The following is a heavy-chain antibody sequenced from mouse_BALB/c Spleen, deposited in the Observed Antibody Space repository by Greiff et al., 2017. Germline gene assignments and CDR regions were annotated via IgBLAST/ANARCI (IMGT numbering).Heavy chain of an antibody. V-gene: IGHV2-9*02. CDR2: IWAGGST. Sequence: QVQLKESGPGLVAPSQSLSITCTVSGFSLTSYGVHWVRQPPGKGLEWLGVIWAGGSTNYNSALMSRLSISKDNSKSQVFLKMNSLQTDDTAMYYCARDPYYDYDYAMDYWGQGTSVTVSS. CDR3: ARDPYYDYDYAMDY. CDR1: GFSLTSYG. D-gene: IGHD2-4*01. J-gene: IGHJ4*01.